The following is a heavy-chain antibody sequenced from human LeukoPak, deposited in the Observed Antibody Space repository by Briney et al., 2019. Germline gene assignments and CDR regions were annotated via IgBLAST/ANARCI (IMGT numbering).Heavy chain of an antibody. Sequence: SETLSLTCTVPGGSISGYYWSWMRQPPGKGLEWIGYIHYSGSTNYNPSLKSRVTISVDTSKNQFSLKLSSVTAADTAVYYCARDSGSYYNFVYWGQGTLVTVSS. CDR1: GGSISGYY. J-gene: IGHJ4*02. CDR3: ARDSGSYYNFVY. V-gene: IGHV4-59*12. D-gene: IGHD1-26*01. CDR2: IHYSGST.